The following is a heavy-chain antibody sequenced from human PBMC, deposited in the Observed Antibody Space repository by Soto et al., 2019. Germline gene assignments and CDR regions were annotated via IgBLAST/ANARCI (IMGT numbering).Heavy chain of an antibody. CDR3: SKDIVVVPAENQVDY. Sequence: GGSLRLSCTASGFTFGDYAMSWFRQAPGKGLEWVGFIRSKAYGGTTEYAASVKGRFTISRDDSKSIAYLQMNSLKTEDTAVYYCSKDIVVVPAENQVDYWGQGTLVTVSS. CDR2: IRSKAYGGTT. D-gene: IGHD2-2*01. CDR1: GFTFGDYA. V-gene: IGHV3-49*03. J-gene: IGHJ4*02.